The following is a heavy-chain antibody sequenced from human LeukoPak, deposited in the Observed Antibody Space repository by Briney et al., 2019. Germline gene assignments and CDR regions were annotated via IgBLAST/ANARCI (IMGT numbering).Heavy chain of an antibody. CDR1: GGSISSYY. J-gene: IGHJ3*02. CDR3: ARGPIAERESHDAFDI. D-gene: IGHD6-13*01. Sequence: PSETLSLTCTVSGGSISSYYWSWIRQPPGKGLEWIGSIYYSGSTYYNPSLKSRVTISVDTSKNQFSLKLSSVTAADTAVYYCARGPIAERESHDAFDIWGQGTMVTVSS. V-gene: IGHV4-39*07. CDR2: IYYSGST.